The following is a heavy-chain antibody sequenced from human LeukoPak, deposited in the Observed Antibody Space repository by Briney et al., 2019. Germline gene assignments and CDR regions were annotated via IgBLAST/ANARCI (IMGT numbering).Heavy chain of an antibody. CDR2: IIPIFGTV. CDR1: GGTFSSYA. D-gene: IGHD2-21*01. J-gene: IGHJ4*02. Sequence: SVKVSCKASGGTFSSYAISWVRQAPGQGLEWMGGIIPIFGTVNYAQKFQGRVTITADESTSTAYMELSSLRSEDTAVYYCARDGNLAYCGGDCYDYWGQGTLVTASS. V-gene: IGHV1-69*13. CDR3: ARDGNLAYCGGDCYDY.